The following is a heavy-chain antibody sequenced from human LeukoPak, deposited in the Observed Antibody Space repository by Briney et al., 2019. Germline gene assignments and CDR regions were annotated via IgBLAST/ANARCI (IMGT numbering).Heavy chain of an antibody. Sequence: GSSVKVSCKAPGGTFSSYAISWVRQAPGQGLEWMGRIIPIFGTANYAQKFQGRVTITTDESTSTAYMELSSLRSEDTAVYYCARVDTAMAPRDWGQGTLVTVSS. CDR3: ARVDTAMAPRD. D-gene: IGHD5-18*01. CDR2: IIPIFGTA. CDR1: GGTFSSYA. J-gene: IGHJ4*02. V-gene: IGHV1-69*05.